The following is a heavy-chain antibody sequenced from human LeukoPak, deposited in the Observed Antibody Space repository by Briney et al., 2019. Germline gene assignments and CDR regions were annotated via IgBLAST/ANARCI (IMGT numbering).Heavy chain of an antibody. V-gene: IGHV1-2*02. CDR3: ASLSPYSGEPRDFDY. J-gene: IGHJ4*02. Sequence: ASVKVSCKASGYTFTAYYLHWVRQAPGQGLDYMGWINPNSGGTNYAQMFQGRVTMTRDTSISTAYMELSRLRSDDTAVYYCASLSPYSGEPRDFDYWGQGTLVTVSS. CDR1: GYTFTAYY. D-gene: IGHD1-26*01. CDR2: INPNSGGT.